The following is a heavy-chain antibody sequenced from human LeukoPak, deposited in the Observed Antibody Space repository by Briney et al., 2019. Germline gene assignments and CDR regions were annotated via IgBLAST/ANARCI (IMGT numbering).Heavy chain of an antibody. V-gene: IGHV3-21*01. CDR1: GFTFSSYS. CDR3: ARDISRPRWSPPIDWFDP. Sequence: GGSLRLSCAASGFTFSSYSMNWVRQAPGKGLEWVSSISSSSYIYYADSVKGRFTISRDNPKNSLYLQMNSLRAEDTAVYYCARDISRPRWSPPIDWFDPWGQGTLVTVS. D-gene: IGHD2-15*01. J-gene: IGHJ5*02. CDR2: ISSSSYI.